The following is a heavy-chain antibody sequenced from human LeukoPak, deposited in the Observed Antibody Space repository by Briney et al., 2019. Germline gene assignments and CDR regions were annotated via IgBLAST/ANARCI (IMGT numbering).Heavy chain of an antibody. J-gene: IGHJ5*02. V-gene: IGHV4-61*02. CDR1: GGSISSGSYY. CDR2: IYTSGST. CDR3: AREAATRNNWFDP. D-gene: IGHD2-15*01. Sequence: SQTLSLTCTVSGGSISSGSYYWSWIRQPAGKGLEWIGRIYTSGSTNYNPSLKSRVTISVDTSKNQFSLKLSSVTAADTAVYYCAREAATRNNWFDPWGQGTLVTVSS.